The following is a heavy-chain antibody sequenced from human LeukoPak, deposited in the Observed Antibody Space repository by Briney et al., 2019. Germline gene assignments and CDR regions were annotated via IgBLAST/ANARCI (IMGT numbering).Heavy chain of an antibody. CDR3: ASFSPAYCSSTSCTQNAFDI. J-gene: IGHJ3*02. CDR1: GYTFTSYA. CDR2: ISADNGNT. D-gene: IGHD2-2*01. Sequence: DSVKVSCKASGYTFTSYAISWVRQAPGQGLEWMGWISADNGNTDYAQKFQGRVTMTRDTSISTAYMELSRLRSDDTAVYYCASFSPAYCSSTSCTQNAFDIWGQGTMVTVSS. V-gene: IGHV1-18*01.